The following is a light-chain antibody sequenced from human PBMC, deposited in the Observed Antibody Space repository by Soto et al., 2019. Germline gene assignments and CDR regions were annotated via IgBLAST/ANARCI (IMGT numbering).Light chain of an antibody. Sequence: GDRVTIPCRASQSISSWLAWYQQKPGKAPKLLIYKASSLESGVPSRFSGSGSGTEFTLTISSLQPDDCATYYCQQYNSYSWTFGQGTKVDI. CDR3: QQYNSYSWT. J-gene: IGKJ1*01. CDR2: KAS. CDR1: QSISSW. V-gene: IGKV1-5*03.